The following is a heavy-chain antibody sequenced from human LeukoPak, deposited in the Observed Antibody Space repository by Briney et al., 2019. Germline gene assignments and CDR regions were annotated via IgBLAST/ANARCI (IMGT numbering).Heavy chain of an antibody. CDR3: ANQAQFKAASYYYYYYMDV. D-gene: IGHD2-15*01. CDR2: ISGSGGST. J-gene: IGHJ6*03. CDR1: GFTFSSYA. Sequence: PGGSLRLSCAASGFTFSSYAMSWVRQAPGKGLEWVSAISGSGGSTYYADSVKGRFTISRDNSKNTLYLQMNSLRAEDTAVYYCANQAQFKAASYYYYYYMDVWGKGTTVTVSS. V-gene: IGHV3-23*01.